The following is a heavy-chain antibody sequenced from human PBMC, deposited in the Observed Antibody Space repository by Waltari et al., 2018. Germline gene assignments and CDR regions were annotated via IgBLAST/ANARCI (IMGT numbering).Heavy chain of an antibody. CDR3: ARAPLGAFDI. CDR2: INPNSGGT. CDR1: GYTFTGYY. J-gene: IGHJ3*02. Sequence: QVQLVQSGAEVKKPGASVKVSCKASGYTFTGYYMHWVRQAPGQGLEWMGRINPNSGGTNYAQKFQGRVTMTRDTSKNQFSLKLSSVTAADTAVYYCARAPLGAFDIWGQGTMVTVSS. V-gene: IGHV1-2*06.